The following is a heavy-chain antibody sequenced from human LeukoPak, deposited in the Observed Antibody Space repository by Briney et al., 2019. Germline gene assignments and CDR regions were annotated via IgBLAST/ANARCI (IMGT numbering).Heavy chain of an antibody. D-gene: IGHD3-10*01. CDR1: GFTFSTYP. J-gene: IGHJ5*02. CDR2: IKEGGSEK. V-gene: IGHV3-7*01. CDR3: TRGPPRSGSCYFGLFDP. Sequence: PGRSLRLSCAASGFTFSTYPMHWVRQAPGKGLEWVANIKEGGSEKYSVDSVKGRFTISRDNAKNSLYLQMNSLRAEDTAVYYCTRGPPRSGSCYFGLFDPWGQGTLVTVSS.